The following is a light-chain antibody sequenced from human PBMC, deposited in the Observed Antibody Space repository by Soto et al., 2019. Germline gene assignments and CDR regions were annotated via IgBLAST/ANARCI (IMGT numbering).Light chain of an antibody. CDR2: RAS. CDR1: QSISNW. Sequence: DIQMTQSPSTLSASVGDSVTITCRASQSISNWLAWYQQKPGKAPNLLIYRASTLESGVPSRFSGSASGTECTLTNTSLQPDDFATYYCQHYNSYPRTFGGGTTVEIK. J-gene: IGKJ4*01. CDR3: QHYNSYPRT. V-gene: IGKV1-5*03.